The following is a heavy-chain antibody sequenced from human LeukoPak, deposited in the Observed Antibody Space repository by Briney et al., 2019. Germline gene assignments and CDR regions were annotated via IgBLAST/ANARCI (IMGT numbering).Heavy chain of an antibody. V-gene: IGHV1-8*01. CDR2: MNPNSGNT. Sequence: GASVKVSCKASGYTFTSYDINWVRQATGQGLEWMGWMNPNSGNTGYAQKFQGRVTMTRNTSISTAYMELSSLRSEDTAVYYCAGAKEEWDSSSSEGFDPWGQGTLVTVSS. CDR3: AGAKEEWDSSSSEGFDP. J-gene: IGHJ5*02. D-gene: IGHD6-6*01. CDR1: GYTFTSYD.